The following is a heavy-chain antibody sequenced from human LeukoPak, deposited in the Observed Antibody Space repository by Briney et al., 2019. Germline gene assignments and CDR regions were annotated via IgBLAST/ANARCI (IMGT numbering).Heavy chain of an antibody. Sequence: ASVKVSCKASGYTFTSYGISWVRQAPGQGLEWMGWISAYNGNTNYAQKLQGRVTMTTDTSTSTAYMEVRSLRSDDTAVDYCARSGRSGYYSTFDYWGQGTLVTVSS. J-gene: IGHJ4*02. V-gene: IGHV1-18*01. CDR3: ARSGRSGYYSTFDY. D-gene: IGHD3-22*01. CDR1: GYTFTSYG. CDR2: ISAYNGNT.